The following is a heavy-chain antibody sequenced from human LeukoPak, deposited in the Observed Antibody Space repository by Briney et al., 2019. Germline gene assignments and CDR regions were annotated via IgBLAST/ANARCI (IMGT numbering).Heavy chain of an antibody. D-gene: IGHD3-22*01. CDR3: ARVGGITMIVVLITDAFDI. CDR1: GGSISSSSYY. CDR2: IYYSGST. Sequence: SETLSLTCTVSGGSISSSSYYWGWIRQPPGKGLEWIGSIYYSGSTYYNPSLKSRVTISVDTSKNQFSLKLRSVTAADTAVYYCARVGGITMIVVLITDAFDIWGQGTTVTVSS. V-gene: IGHV4-39*07. J-gene: IGHJ3*02.